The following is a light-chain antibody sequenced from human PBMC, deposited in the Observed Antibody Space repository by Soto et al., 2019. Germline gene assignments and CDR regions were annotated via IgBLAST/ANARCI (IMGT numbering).Light chain of an antibody. CDR3: QQYNNWPRT. Sequence: IVMSQSPAPLSVSPGERATLSCRASQSVSSNLAWYQQKPGQAPRLLIYGASTRATGIPARFSGSGSGTDFTLTISSLQSEDFAVYYCQQYNNWPRTFGQGTMVDIK. J-gene: IGKJ1*01. V-gene: IGKV3-15*01. CDR2: GAS. CDR1: QSVSSN.